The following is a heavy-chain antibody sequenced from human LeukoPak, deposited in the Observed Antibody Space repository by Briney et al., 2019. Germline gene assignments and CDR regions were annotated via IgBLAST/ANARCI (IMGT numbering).Heavy chain of an antibody. V-gene: IGHV4-59*08. Sequence: SETLSLTCTVSGGSISSYYWSWIRQPPGKGLEWIGYMYYSGSTNFNPSLKSRVTISVDTSKNQFSLKLSSVTAADTAVYYCARRFDPWGQGTLVTVSS. J-gene: IGHJ5*02. CDR2: MYYSGST. CDR1: GGSISSYY. CDR3: ARRFDP.